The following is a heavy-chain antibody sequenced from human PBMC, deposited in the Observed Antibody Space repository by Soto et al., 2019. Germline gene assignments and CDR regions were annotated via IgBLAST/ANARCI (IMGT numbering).Heavy chain of an antibody. CDR2: NNHSEST. J-gene: IGHJ5*02. CDR1: GGSFSGYY. D-gene: IGHD6-13*01. CDR3: ARVLGPRIAAAGNNWFDP. V-gene: IGHV4-34*01. Sequence: PSETLSLTCAVYGGSFSGYYWSWIRQPPGKGLEWIGENNHSESTNKNPSLKSRVTISVDTSKNQFSLKLSSVTAADSAVYYCARVLGPRIAAAGNNWFDPWGQGTLVTVS.